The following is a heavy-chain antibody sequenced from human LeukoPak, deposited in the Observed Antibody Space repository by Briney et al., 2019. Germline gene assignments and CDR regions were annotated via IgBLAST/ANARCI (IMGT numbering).Heavy chain of an antibody. CDR2: ISSSSSYI. CDR1: GFSFNYYS. J-gene: IGHJ1*01. CDR3: ARGGGATHFLEYFQH. D-gene: IGHD1-26*01. Sequence: GGFLRLSSAASGFSFNYYSRNWVRQAPGKGLEWVSSISSSSSYIYYADSVKGRFTISRDNAKNSLYLQMNSLRAEDTAVYYCARGGGATHFLEYFQHWGQGTLVTVSS. V-gene: IGHV3-21*01.